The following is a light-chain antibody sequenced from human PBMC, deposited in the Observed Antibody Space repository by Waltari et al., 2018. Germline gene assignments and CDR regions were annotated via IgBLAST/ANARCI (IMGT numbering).Light chain of an antibody. Sequence: EIVLTQSPATLSLSPGDRATLSCRASQSVGNFLAWYQHKPGQAPRLLIYDASNRATGIPATVSSSGSGTDFTLTISSLQPEDFALYYCQKYNRPWTFDQGTRVDIK. J-gene: IGKJ1*01. CDR2: DAS. CDR1: QSVGNF. CDR3: QKYNRPWT. V-gene: IGKV3-11*01.